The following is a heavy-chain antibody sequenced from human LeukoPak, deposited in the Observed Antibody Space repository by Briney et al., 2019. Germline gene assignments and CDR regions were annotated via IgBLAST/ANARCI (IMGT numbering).Heavy chain of an antibody. D-gene: IGHD2-15*01. CDR2: IYTSGST. V-gene: IGHV4-59*10. Sequence: SETLSLTCAVYGGSFSSYYWSWIRQPAGKGLEWIGRIYTSGSTNYNPSLKSRVTMSVDTSKNQFSLKLSSVTAADTAVYYCARSSPYCSGGSCYSYRHARRSGWFDPWGQGTLVTVSS. J-gene: IGHJ5*02. CDR1: GGSFSSYY. CDR3: ARSSPYCSGGSCYSYRHARRSGWFDP.